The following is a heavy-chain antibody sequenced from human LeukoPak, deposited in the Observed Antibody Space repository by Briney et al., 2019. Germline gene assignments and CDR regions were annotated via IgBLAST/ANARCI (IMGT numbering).Heavy chain of an antibody. CDR1: GCTFSYYA. D-gene: IGHD3-22*01. CDR2: ISYDGSNK. CDR3: ARVLNYYDNSGYYFSY. J-gene: IGHJ4*02. Sequence: GGSLRLSCAASGCTFSYYAMHRVRQAPGKGLEWVAVISYDGSNKYYADSVKGRFTISRDNSKNTLYLQMNSLRAEDTAVYYCARVLNYYDNSGYYFSYWGQGTLVTVSS. V-gene: IGHV3-30-3*01.